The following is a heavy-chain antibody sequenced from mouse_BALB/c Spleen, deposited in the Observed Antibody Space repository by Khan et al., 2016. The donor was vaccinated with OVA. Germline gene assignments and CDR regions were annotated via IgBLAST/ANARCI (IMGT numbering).Heavy chain of an antibody. J-gene: IGHJ1*01. V-gene: IGHV1-4*01. CDR1: GYTFTTYL. CDR3: ARRILLRSYWYFDV. D-gene: IGHD1-1*01. CDR2: IHPSTGQT. Sequence: VQLVESGAELAKPGASVKMSCKASGYTFTTYLMHWVKEGPGQGLEWIGYIHPSTGQTEYNQKFKDQATLTADKSSSTAYMQLSSLSSEDSAVYYCARRILLRSYWYFDVWGAGTTVTVSS.